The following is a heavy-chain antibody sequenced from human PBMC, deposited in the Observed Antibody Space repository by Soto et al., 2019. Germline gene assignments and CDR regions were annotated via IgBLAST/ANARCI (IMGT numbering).Heavy chain of an antibody. D-gene: IGHD6-19*01. CDR1: GGTFSSYA. J-gene: IGHJ3*02. CDR3: ARDYSNLYSSHASDI. CDR2: IIPIFGTA. V-gene: IGHV1-69*13. Sequence: SVKVSCKASGGTFSSYAISWVRQAPGQGLEWMGGIIPIFGTANYAQKFQGRVTITADESTSTAYMELSSLRSEDTAVYYCARDYSNLYSSHASDIWGQGTMVTVSS.